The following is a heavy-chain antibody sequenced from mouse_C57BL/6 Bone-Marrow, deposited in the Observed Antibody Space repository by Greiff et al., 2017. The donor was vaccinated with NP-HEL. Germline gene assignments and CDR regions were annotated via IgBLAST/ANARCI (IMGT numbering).Heavy chain of an antibody. CDR2: ISDGGSYT. D-gene: IGHD2-9*01. V-gene: IGHV5-4*01. CDR1: GFTFRSYA. J-gene: IGHJ3*01. CDR3: ARPFYGYDGFAY. Sequence: VQLVESGGGLVKPGGSLKLSCAASGFTFRSYAMSWVRQTPEKRLELVATISDGGSYTYYPDNVKGRFTISRYNAKNNLYLQMSHLKSEDTAMYYCARPFYGYDGFAYWGQGTLVTVSA.